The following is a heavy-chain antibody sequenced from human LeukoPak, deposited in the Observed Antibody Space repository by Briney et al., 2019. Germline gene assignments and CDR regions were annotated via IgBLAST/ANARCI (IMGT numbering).Heavy chain of an antibody. D-gene: IGHD3-3*01. CDR1: GFTFSSYA. CDR3: ARGGREVRFLEWLLNHGDEYFQH. CDR2: ISYYGSNK. Sequence: PRGSLRLSCAASGFTFSSYAMHWVRQAPGKGLEWVAFISYYGSNKYYADSVKGRFTISRDNSNNTLYLQMNSLRAEDTAVYYCARGGREVRFLEWLLNHGDEYFQHWGQGTLVTVSS. V-gene: IGHV3-30*04. J-gene: IGHJ1*01.